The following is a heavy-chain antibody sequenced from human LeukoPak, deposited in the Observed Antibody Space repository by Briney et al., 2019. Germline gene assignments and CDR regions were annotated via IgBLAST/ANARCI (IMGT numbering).Heavy chain of an antibody. CDR2: IYTSGST. CDR3: ARHGYDSSGYQAYYFDY. J-gene: IGHJ4*02. CDR1: GGSISSYF. Sequence: PSETLSLTCTVSGGSISSYFLSWVRQPPGKGLEWIGYIYTSGSTDYNPSLKSRVTISVDTSKKQFSLKLRSVTAADTAVYYCARHGYDSSGYQAYYFDYWAQGTLVTVSS. D-gene: IGHD3-22*01. V-gene: IGHV4-4*09.